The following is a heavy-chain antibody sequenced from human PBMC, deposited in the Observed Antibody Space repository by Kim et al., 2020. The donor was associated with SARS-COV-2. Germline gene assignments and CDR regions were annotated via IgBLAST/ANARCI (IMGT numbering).Heavy chain of an antibody. CDR3: ARAAGIAADYYYYGMDV. CDR1: GGSISSYY. D-gene: IGHD6-13*01. Sequence: SETLSLTCTVSGGSISSYYWSWIRQPPGKGLEWIGYIYYSGSTNYNPSLKSRVTISVDTSKNQFSLKLSSVTAADTAVYYCARAAGIAADYYYYGMDVWGQGTTVTVSS. V-gene: IGHV4-59*01. J-gene: IGHJ6*02. CDR2: IYYSGST.